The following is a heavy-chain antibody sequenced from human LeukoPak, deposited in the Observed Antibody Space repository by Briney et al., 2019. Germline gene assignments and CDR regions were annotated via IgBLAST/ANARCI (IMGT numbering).Heavy chain of an antibody. V-gene: IGHV3-23*01. CDR1: GFTFSSYA. D-gene: IGHD4-11*01. J-gene: IGHJ4*02. CDR3: ARRRLQIDY. CDR2: ISGSSGGT. Sequence: PGGSLSLSCAASGFTFSSYAMSWVRQAPGKGLEWVSGISGSSGGTYYAESVKGRFIISRDSSQNTLYLQMHSLKVEDTAIYYCARRRLQIDYWGQGTVVSVSS.